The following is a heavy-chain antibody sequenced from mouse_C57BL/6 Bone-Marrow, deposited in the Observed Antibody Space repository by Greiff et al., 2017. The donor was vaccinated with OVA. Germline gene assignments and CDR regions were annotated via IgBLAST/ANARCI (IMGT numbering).Heavy chain of an antibody. J-gene: IGHJ1*03. CDR3: ATYGNYWYFDV. V-gene: IGHV1-72*01. Sequence: VQLQQPGAELVKPGASVKLSCKASGYTFTSYWMHWVQQRPGRGLEWIGRIEPNRGGNKYNEQFKSKATLTVDKPSSIAYMQLSSLTSEDSAVYYCATYGNYWYFDVWGTGTTVTVSS. CDR1: GYTFTSYW. D-gene: IGHD2-1*01. CDR2: IEPNRGGN.